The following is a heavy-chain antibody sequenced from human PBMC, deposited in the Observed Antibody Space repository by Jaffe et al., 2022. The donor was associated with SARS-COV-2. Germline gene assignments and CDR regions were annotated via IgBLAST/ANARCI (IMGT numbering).Heavy chain of an antibody. J-gene: IGHJ4*02. V-gene: IGHV3-15*01. CDR3: TGSIRITMIVVPPYYFDY. D-gene: IGHD3-22*01. Sequence: EVQLVESGGGLVKPGGSLRLSCAASGFTFSNAWMSWVRQAPGKGLEWVGRIKSKTDGGTTDYAAPVKGRFTISRDDSKNTLYLQMNSLKTEDTAVYYCTGSIRITMIVVPPYYFDYWGQGTLVTVSS. CDR2: IKSKTDGGTT. CDR1: GFTFSNAW.